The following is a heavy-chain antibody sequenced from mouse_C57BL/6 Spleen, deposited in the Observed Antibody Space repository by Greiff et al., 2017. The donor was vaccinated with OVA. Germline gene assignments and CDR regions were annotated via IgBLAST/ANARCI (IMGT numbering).Heavy chain of an antibody. V-gene: IGHV5-9-1*02. CDR2: ISSGGDYI. D-gene: IGHD1-1*01. CDR3: TREGNYAFMDY. J-gene: IGHJ4*01. CDR1: GFTFSSYA. Sequence: EVQVVESGEGLVKPGGSLKLSCAASGFTFSSYAMSWVRQTPEKRLEWVAYISSGGDYIYYADTVKGRFTISRDNARNTLYLQMSSLKSEDTAMYYCTREGNYAFMDYWGQGTSVTVSS.